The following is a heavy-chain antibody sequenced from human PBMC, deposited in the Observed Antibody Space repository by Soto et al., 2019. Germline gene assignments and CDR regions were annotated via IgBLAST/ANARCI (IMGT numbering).Heavy chain of an antibody. CDR1: GGSISSYY. CDR2: IHYSGST. J-gene: IGHJ4*02. V-gene: IGHV4-59*01. Sequence: PSETLSLTCTVSGGSISSYYWSWIRQPPGKGLEWIGYIHYSGSTNYNPSLKSRVTISIDTSKNQFSLTLNSVTAADTAVHFCARVGWTTVGYYFDYWGQGTLVTVSS. D-gene: IGHD4-17*01. CDR3: ARVGWTTVGYYFDY.